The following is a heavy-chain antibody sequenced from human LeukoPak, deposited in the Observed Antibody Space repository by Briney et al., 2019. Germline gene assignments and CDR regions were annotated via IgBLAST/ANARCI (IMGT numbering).Heavy chain of an antibody. D-gene: IGHD2-2*02. CDR2: ISSSSSYI. V-gene: IGHV3-21*01. CDR1: GFTFSSYS. Sequence: GGSLRLSCAASGFTFSSYSMNWVRQAPGKGLEWVSSISSSSSYIYYADSVKGRFTISRDNAKNSLYLQMNSLRAEDTAVYYCARGRAASIQFAPWGQGPLVTVSS. CDR3: ARGRAASIQFAP. J-gene: IGHJ5*02.